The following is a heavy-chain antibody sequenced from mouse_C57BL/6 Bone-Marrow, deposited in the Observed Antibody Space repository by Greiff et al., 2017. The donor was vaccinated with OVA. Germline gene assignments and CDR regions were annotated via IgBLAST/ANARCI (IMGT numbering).Heavy chain of an antibody. Sequence: VQLQQSGAELVRPGTSVKMSCKASGYTFTNYWIGWAKQRPGHGLEWIGDIYPGGGYTNYNEKFKGKATLTADKSSSTAYMQFSSLTSEDAAIYYCARRYGNPGAMDYWGQGTSVTVSS. J-gene: IGHJ4*01. V-gene: IGHV1-63*01. CDR2: IYPGGGYT. D-gene: IGHD2-1*01. CDR1: GYTFTNYW. CDR3: ARRYGNPGAMDY.